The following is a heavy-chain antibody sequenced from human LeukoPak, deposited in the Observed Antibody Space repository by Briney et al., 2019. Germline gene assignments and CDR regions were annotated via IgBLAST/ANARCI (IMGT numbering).Heavy chain of an antibody. D-gene: IGHD5-18*01. J-gene: IGHJ4*02. CDR1: GFTFSNYA. V-gene: IGHV3-23*01. Sequence: GGSLRLSCAASGFTFSNYAMSWVRQAPGKGLEWVSVISGSDGSTYYADSVKGRFTISRDNSKNMVFLQMNSLRADDTAVYYCAKDATWIQLWLDYWGQGTLVTVSS. CDR2: ISGSDGST. CDR3: AKDATWIQLWLDY.